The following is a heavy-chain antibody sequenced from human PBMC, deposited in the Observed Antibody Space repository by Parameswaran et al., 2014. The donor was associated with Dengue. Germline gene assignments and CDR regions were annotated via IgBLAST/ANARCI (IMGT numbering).Heavy chain of an antibody. CDR2: IKSKTDGGTA. J-gene: IGHJ4*02. Sequence: QMPGKGLEWVGRIKSKTDGGTADYAAPVKGRFTISRDDSKNTLYLQMNSLKTEDTALYYCTTDPSSNSDYWGQGTLVTVSS. D-gene: IGHD2-2*01. CDR3: TTDPSSNSDY. V-gene: IGHV3-15*01.